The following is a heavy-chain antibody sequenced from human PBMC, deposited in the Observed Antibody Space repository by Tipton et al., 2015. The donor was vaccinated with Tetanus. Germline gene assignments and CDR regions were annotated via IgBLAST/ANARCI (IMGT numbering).Heavy chain of an antibody. CDR2: IYYSGNT. CDR3: ARELRRYQQNNWFGP. CDR1: GDSISFYY. J-gene: IGHJ5*02. Sequence: LRLSCTVSGDSISFYYWSWIRQPPGKGLEWIGYIYYSGNTKCNPSLKSRVTMSVDTSKNQFSLNLTSMTPADTAVYYCARELRRYQQNNWFGPWGQGTLVTVSS. V-gene: IGHV4-59*01. D-gene: IGHD2-2*01.